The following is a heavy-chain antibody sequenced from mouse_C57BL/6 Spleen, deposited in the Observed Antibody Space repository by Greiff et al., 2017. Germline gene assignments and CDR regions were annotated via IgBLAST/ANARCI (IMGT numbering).Heavy chain of an antibody. CDR1: GYTFTSYW. CDR2: IYPSDSET. CDR3: ARLGPTMITTGYYFDY. D-gene: IGHD2-4*01. V-gene: IGHV1-61*01. Sequence: QVQLKQPGAELVRPGSSVKLSCKASGYTFTSYWMDWVKQRPGQGLEWIGNIYPSDSETHYNQKFKDKATLTVDKSSSTAYMQLSSLTSEDSAVYYCARLGPTMITTGYYFDYWGQGTTLTVSS. J-gene: IGHJ2*01.